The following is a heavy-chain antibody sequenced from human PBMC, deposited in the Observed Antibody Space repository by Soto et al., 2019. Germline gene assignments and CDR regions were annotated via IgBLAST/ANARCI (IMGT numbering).Heavy chain of an antibody. Sequence: GPEVKKPGASITVSCKTSGDTFTNFGLSWVRQAPGRGLEWMGWIATYNSNRNYAQKFQGRLTLTTDTSTSTAYMELKSLGYDDTAVYYCARVLRGVVNWFDPWGQGTLVTVSS. V-gene: IGHV1-18*01. CDR2: IATYNSNR. CDR3: ARVLRGVVNWFDP. CDR1: GDTFTNFG. J-gene: IGHJ5*02. D-gene: IGHD3-10*01.